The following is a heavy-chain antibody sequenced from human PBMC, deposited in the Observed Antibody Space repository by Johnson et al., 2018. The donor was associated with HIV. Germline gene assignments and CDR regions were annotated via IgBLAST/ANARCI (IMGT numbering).Heavy chain of an antibody. Sequence: QVQLVESGGGVVQPGGSLRLSCAVSGFTLSNYAMHWVRQAPGKGLEWVAFISYDGSSKYYAESLKGRISISRDNSMNTLYLQMNSLRAEDTAVYYCARDRMRGATKDAFDIWGQGTMVTVSS. CDR3: ARDRMRGATKDAFDI. J-gene: IGHJ3*02. V-gene: IGHV3-30-3*01. D-gene: IGHD1-26*01. CDR1: GFTLSNYA. CDR2: ISYDGSSK.